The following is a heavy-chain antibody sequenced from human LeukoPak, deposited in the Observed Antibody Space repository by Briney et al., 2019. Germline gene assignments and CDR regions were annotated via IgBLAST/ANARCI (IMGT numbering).Heavy chain of an antibody. D-gene: IGHD5-24*01. CDR3: ARERRRDGYNYKDY. J-gene: IGHJ4*02. Sequence: GGSLRLSCAVSGFTFSAYGMHWVRQAPGKELEWVAVISYDGSYQAYADSVRGRFTVSRDSSKNTLYLQLNSLRPEDTGLYYCARERRRDGYNYKDYWGQGTQVSVSS. CDR2: ISYDGSYQ. CDR1: GFTFSAYG. V-gene: IGHV3-30*04.